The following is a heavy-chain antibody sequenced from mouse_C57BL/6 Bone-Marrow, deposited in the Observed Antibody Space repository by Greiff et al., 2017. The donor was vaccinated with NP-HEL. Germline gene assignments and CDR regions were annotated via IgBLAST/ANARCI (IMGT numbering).Heavy chain of an antibody. D-gene: IGHD1-1*01. CDR1: GYAFSSYW. Sequence: VQVVASGAELVKPGASVKISCKASGYAFSSYWMNWVKQRPGKGLEWIGQIYPGDGDTNYNGKFKGKATLTADKSSSTAYMQLSSLTSEDSAVYFCARYYGSSYYFDYWGQGTTLTVSS. V-gene: IGHV1-80*01. CDR2: IYPGDGDT. J-gene: IGHJ2*01. CDR3: ARYYGSSYYFDY.